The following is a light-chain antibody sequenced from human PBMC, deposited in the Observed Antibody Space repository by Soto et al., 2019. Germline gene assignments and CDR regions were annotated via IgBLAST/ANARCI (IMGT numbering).Light chain of an antibody. J-gene: IGKJ1*01. V-gene: IGKV1-5*03. Sequence: DIPMTQSPSTLSASVGDRVTITCRASQSISSWLAWYQQKPGKAPKLLIYKASSLESGVPSRFSGSGSGTEFPLTISSLQPDDFATYYCQQYNSDPWTFGQGTKVEIK. CDR3: QQYNSDPWT. CDR1: QSISSW. CDR2: KAS.